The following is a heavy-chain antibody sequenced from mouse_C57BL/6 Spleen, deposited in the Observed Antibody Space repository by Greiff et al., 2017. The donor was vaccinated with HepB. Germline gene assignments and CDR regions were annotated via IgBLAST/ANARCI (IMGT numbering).Heavy chain of an antibody. Sequence: VHVKQSGAELVKPGASVKLSCTASGFNIKDYYMHWVKQRTEQGLEWIGRIDPEDGETKYAPKFQGKATITADTSSNTAYLQLSSLTSEDTAVYYCARPTMVTDYFDYWGQGTTLTVSS. CDR1: GFNIKDYY. D-gene: IGHD2-9*01. CDR3: ARPTMVTDYFDY. V-gene: IGHV14-2*01. CDR2: IDPEDGET. J-gene: IGHJ2*01.